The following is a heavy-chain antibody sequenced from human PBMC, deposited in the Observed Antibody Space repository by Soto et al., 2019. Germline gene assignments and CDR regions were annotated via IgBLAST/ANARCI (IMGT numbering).Heavy chain of an antibody. J-gene: IGHJ6*02. V-gene: IGHV1-2*02. CDR1: GYTFRGYY. CDR3: ARDGVGYEDFYGMDV. D-gene: IGHD3-3*01. Sequence: QVHLVQSGAEEKKPGTSVKVSCKASGYTFRGYYIHWVRQAPGQGLEWMGWIDPNSGAIKYAQKFQGRVTMTRDTSVNTAYMEASSLRSNDTAVYYCARDGVGYEDFYGMDVWGQGTTLIVSS. CDR2: IDPNSGAI.